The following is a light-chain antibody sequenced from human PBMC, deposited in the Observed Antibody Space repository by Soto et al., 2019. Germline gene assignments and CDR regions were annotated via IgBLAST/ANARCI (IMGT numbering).Light chain of an antibody. CDR3: TSYAGASTLV. CDR1: SSDVGGYNY. V-gene: IGLV2-8*01. J-gene: IGLJ2*01. CDR2: EVS. Sequence: QSALTQPPSASGSPGQSVTISCAGTSSDVGGYNYVSWYQQHPGKAPKVMIFEVSKRPSGVPDRFSGSKSGNTASLTVSGLQAEDEADYYCTSYAGASTLVFGGGTKLTVL.